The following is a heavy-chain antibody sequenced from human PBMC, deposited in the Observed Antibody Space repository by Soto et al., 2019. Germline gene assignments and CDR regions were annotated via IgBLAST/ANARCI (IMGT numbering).Heavy chain of an antibody. D-gene: IGHD6-25*01. J-gene: IGHJ6*03. CDR3: ARDLLYSSAVDLYYYYYTDG. V-gene: IGHV6-1*01. CDR1: GDSVSSNSAA. Sequence: SQTLSLTCAISGDSVSSNSAAWNWIRQSPSRGLEWLGRTYYRSKWYNDYAVSVKSRITINPDTSKNQFSPQLNSVTPEDTAVYYCARDLLYSSAVDLYYYYYTDGWGKGTTVTVAS. CDR2: TYYRSKWYN.